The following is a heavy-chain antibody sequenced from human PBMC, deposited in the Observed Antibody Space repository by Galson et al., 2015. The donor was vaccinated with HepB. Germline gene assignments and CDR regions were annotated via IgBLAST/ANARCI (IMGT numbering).Heavy chain of an antibody. CDR3: ARWLLWFGNAYPYGMDV. CDR2: ISYDGSNK. Sequence: SLRLSCAASGFTFSSYAMHWVRQAPGKGLEWVAVISYDGSNKYYADSVKGRFTISRDNSKNTLYLQMNSLRAEDTAVYYCARWLLWFGNAYPYGMDVWGQGTTVTVSS. D-gene: IGHD3-10*01. V-gene: IGHV3-30-3*01. CDR1: GFTFSSYA. J-gene: IGHJ6*02.